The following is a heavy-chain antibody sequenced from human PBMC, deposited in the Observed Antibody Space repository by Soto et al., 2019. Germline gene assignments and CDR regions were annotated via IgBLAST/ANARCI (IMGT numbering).Heavy chain of an antibody. CDR2: ISPYDGDT. CDR1: GYTFSTYG. V-gene: IGHV1-18*01. Sequence: QVQLVQSGVEVKKPGASVKVSCKASGYTFSTYGISWVRQAPGQGLEWMGWISPYDGDTNYGDRLQGRVTMSTDTSTTTAHMELRSLRSDDTAMYYCARDHGGSYQADSFDPWGQGTLVIVSS. J-gene: IGHJ5*02. D-gene: IGHD1-26*01. CDR3: ARDHGGSYQADSFDP.